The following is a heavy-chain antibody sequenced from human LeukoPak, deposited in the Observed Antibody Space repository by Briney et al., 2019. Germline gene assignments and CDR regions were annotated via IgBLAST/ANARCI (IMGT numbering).Heavy chain of an antibody. CDR2: IYDSRTI. Sequence: SETLSLTCTVSGVSISSGSHHWGWFRQSPGKGLEWIGSIYDSRTIYYNPSLNSRVTISAVTSKNQFSLQLNSVTAADTAVYYCARHDGRSGGTMGALDSWGQGSLVTVSS. D-gene: IGHD4-23*01. V-gene: IGHV4-39*01. CDR1: GVSISSGSHH. CDR3: ARHDGRSGGTMGALDS. J-gene: IGHJ4*02.